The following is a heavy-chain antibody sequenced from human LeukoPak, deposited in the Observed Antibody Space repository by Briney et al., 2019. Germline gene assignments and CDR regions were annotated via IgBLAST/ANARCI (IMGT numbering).Heavy chain of an antibody. V-gene: IGHV3-33*06. CDR1: GFTLNTYG. CDR3: AKARGPYYGSGSYEFDY. CDR2: IWYDGSIK. D-gene: IGHD3-10*01. Sequence: GRSLRLSCAASGFTLNTYGVNWVRQAPGKGLEWVAVIWYDGSIKYYAESVKGRFTVSRDNSENTLYLQMNSLRAEDTAVYYCAKARGPYYGSGSYEFDYWGQGTLVTVSS. J-gene: IGHJ4*02.